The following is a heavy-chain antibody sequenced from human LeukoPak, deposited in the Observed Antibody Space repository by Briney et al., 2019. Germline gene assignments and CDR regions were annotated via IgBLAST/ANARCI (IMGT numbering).Heavy chain of an antibody. D-gene: IGHD3-10*01. CDR2: IYYSGST. CDR1: GGSISRYY. J-gene: IGHJ6*03. CDR3: ARDSMVRGVSIYYYYMDV. V-gene: IGHV4-59*01. Sequence: SETLSLTCTVSGGSISRYYWSWIRQPPGKGLEWIGYIYYSGSTNYNPSLKSRVTISVDTSKNQFSLKLSSVTAADTAVYYCARDSMVRGVSIYYYYMDVWGKGTTVTVSS.